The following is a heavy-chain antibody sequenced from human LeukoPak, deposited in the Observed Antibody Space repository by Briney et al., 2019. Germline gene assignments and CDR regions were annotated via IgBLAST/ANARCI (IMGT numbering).Heavy chain of an antibody. CDR1: GYTFTGYY. V-gene: IGHV1-2*06. CDR2: INPNSGGT. Sequence: ASVKVSCKASGYTFTGYYMHWVRQAPGQGLEWMGRINPNSGGTNYAQKFQGRVTMTRDTSISTAHMELSRLRSDDTAVYYCARWGESDYGDYDYFDYWGQGTLVTVSS. D-gene: IGHD4-17*01. CDR3: ARWGESDYGDYDYFDY. J-gene: IGHJ4*02.